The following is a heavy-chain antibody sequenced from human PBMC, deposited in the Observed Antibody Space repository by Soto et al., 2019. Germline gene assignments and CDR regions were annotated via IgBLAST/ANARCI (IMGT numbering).Heavy chain of an antibody. CDR3: AKDGDYYDTSGYLNYYYYGMDV. Sequence: EVQLVESGGVVVQPGGSLRLSCAASGFTFDDYTMHWVRQAPGKGLEWVSLISWDGGSTYYADSVKGRFTISRDNSKNSLYLQMNSLRTEDTALYYCAKDGDYYDTSGYLNYYYYGMDVWGQGTTATVSS. CDR2: ISWDGGST. J-gene: IGHJ6*02. D-gene: IGHD3-22*01. V-gene: IGHV3-43*01. CDR1: GFTFDDYT.